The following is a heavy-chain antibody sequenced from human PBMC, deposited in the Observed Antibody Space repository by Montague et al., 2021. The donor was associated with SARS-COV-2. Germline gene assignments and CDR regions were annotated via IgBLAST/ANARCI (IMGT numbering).Heavy chain of an antibody. J-gene: IGHJ4*02. Sequence: IYYSGSTYYNPSLKSRVTISVYTSKNQFSLKLSYVTAADTAVYYCARHRITIFLSRMLDYLGQGTLFPVS. D-gene: IGHD3-9*01. V-gene: IGHV4-39*01. CDR2: IYYSGST. CDR3: ARHRITIFLSRMLDY.